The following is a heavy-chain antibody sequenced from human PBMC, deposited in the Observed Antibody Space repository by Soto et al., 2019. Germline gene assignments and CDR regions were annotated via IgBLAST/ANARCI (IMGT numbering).Heavy chain of an antibody. J-gene: IGHJ4*02. Sequence: GGSLRLSCAASGFAFTSHALHWVRQAPGKGLEWVALISNDGGRKQYAESVEGRFTVARDSSRNTLYLQLNSLRPADTAVYFCARDEQNTGGSPFFDFWGQGKLVTVTS. CDR2: ISNDGGRK. CDR3: ARDEQNTGGSPFFDF. CDR1: GFAFTSHA. V-gene: IGHV3-30-3*01. D-gene: IGHD2-8*02.